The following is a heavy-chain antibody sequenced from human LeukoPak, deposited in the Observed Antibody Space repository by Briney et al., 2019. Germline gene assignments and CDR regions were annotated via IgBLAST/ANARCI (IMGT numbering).Heavy chain of an antibody. CDR3: ASGTIVGARGADN. Sequence: GGSLRLSCAASGFTFSTCSMKWVRQAPGKALEWVSSISGSSYHVYYADSVKGRFTISRDNANNLLYLQMNSLRAEDTAVYYCASGTIVGARGADNWGQGTLVTVSS. V-gene: IGHV3-21*01. J-gene: IGHJ4*02. CDR1: GFTFSTCS. CDR2: ISGSSYHV. D-gene: IGHD1-26*01.